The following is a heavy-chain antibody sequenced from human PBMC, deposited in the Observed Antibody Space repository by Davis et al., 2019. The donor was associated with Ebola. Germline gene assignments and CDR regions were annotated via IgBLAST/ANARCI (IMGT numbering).Heavy chain of an antibody. CDR3: ASGLVRGESYWYFDL. CDR1: GYTFTGYY. Sequence: SVKVSCKASGYTFTGYYMRWVRQAPGQGLEWMGGIIPILGIANYAQKFQGRVTITADESTSTAYMELSSLRSEDTAVYYCASGLVRGESYWYFDLWGRGTLVTVSS. V-gene: IGHV1-69*10. J-gene: IGHJ2*01. D-gene: IGHD6-6*01. CDR2: IIPILGIA.